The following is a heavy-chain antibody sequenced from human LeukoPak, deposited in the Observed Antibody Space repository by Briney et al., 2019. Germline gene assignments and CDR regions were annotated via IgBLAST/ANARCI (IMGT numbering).Heavy chain of an antibody. V-gene: IGHV3-7*01. CDR1: QFTFNGSW. Sequence: GGSLRLSCADSQFTFNGSWVNWVRQAPGKGLEWVANTDPTGSQKRYVDSVRGRFTISKDNPGASLYLDMHSLRAEDTAIYYCAIWTSGNYWGQGTLVTVSS. CDR3: AIWTSGNY. J-gene: IGHJ4*02. CDR2: TDPTGSQK. D-gene: IGHD1-1*01.